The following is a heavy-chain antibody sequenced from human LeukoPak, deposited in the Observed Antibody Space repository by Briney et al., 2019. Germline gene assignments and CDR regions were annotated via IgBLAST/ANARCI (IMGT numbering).Heavy chain of an antibody. Sequence: GGSLRLSCAASGFTFSSYEMNWVRQAPGKGLEWVSYISSNSSTIYYADSVKGRFTISRDKAKNSLYLQMNSLRAEDTAVYYCAELGITVIGGVWGKGTTVTISS. CDR3: AELGITVIGGV. CDR1: GFTFSSYE. CDR2: ISSNSSTI. J-gene: IGHJ6*04. V-gene: IGHV3-48*03. D-gene: IGHD3-10*02.